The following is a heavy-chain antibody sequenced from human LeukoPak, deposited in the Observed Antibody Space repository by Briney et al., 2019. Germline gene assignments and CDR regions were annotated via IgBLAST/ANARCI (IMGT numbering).Heavy chain of an antibody. CDR3: ARDLQHYDILTGYSPGAFDI. CDR2: IYYSGST. D-gene: IGHD3-9*01. Sequence: PSVTLSLTCTVSGGCISSYYWSWLRQPPGKGLEGIGYIYYSGSTNYNPSLKSRVTISVDTSKNQFSLKLSSVTAADTAVYYCARDLQHYDILTGYSPGAFDIWGQGTMVTVSS. V-gene: IGHV4-59*01. CDR1: GGCISSYY. J-gene: IGHJ3*02.